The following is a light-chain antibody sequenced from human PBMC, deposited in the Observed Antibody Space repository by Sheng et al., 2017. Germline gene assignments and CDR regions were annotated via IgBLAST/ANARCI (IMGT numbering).Light chain of an antibody. Sequence: EIVLTQSPATLSLSPGERATLSCRASQSVSRSYLAWYQHKPGQAPRLLIYGASSRATGIPDRFSGSGSGTDFTLTISRLEPEDFAVYYCQQYGSSPPYSFGQGTKLEIK. CDR3: QQYGSSPPYS. J-gene: IGKJ2*03. CDR1: QSVSRSY. CDR2: GAS. V-gene: IGKV3-20*01.